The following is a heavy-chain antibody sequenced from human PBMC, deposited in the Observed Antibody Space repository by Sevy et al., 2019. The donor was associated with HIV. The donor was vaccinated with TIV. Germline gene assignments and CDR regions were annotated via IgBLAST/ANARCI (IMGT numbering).Heavy chain of an antibody. D-gene: IGHD2-2*01. CDR3: ADLWGGYCTSTMCSNGFDH. V-gene: IGHV1-58*02. J-gene: IGHJ4*02. CDR1: GFTFSSSG. Sequence: ASVKVSCKASGFTFSSSGIQWVRQARGQRLEWMGWIVVGSGNTNYAQQFQERVTITRDMSTSTAYMELSSLRSEDTAVYYCADLWGGYCTSTMCSNGFDHWGQGTLVTVSS. CDR2: IVVGSGNT.